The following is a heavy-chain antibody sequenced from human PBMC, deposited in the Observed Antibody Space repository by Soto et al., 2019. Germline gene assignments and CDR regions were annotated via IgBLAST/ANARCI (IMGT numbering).Heavy chain of an antibody. CDR3: ARDPTEIVLMVYAHQSGLGYFDY. Sequence: GGSLRLSCAASGFTFSSYGMHWVRQAPGKGLEWVAVIWYDGSNKYYADSVKGRFTISRDNSKNTLYLQMNSLRAEDTAVYYCARDPTEIVLMVYAHQSGLGYFDYWGQGTLVTVSS. D-gene: IGHD2-8*01. CDR2: IWYDGSNK. J-gene: IGHJ4*02. V-gene: IGHV3-33*01. CDR1: GFTFSSYG.